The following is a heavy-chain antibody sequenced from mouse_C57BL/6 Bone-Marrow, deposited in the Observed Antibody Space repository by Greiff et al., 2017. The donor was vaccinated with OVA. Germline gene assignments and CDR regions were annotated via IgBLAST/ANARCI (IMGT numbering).Heavy chain of an antibody. CDR2: INPNNGGT. Sequence: EVQLQQSGPELVKPGASVKISCKASGYTFTDYYMNWVKQSHGKSLEWIGDINPNNGGTSYNQKFKGKATLTVDKSSSTAYMELRSLTSEDSAVYYCARGHYYSSDWAYWGQGTLVTVSA. CDR3: ARGHYYSSDWAY. D-gene: IGHD1-1*01. J-gene: IGHJ3*01. V-gene: IGHV1-26*01. CDR1: GYTFTDYY.